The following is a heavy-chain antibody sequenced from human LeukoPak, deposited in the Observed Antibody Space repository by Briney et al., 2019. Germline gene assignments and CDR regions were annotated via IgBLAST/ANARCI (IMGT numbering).Heavy chain of an antibody. V-gene: IGHV3-53*01. CDR2: IYSGGST. CDR3: ARNIGGVGY. D-gene: IGHD2-21*01. J-gene: IGHJ4*02. CDR1: GCTVSSNY. Sequence: PGGSLRLSCVVSGCTVSSNYMSWVRQAPGKGLEWVSVIYSGGSTYYADSVKGRFTISRDNSKNTLYLQMNSLRAEDTAVYYCARNIGGVGYWGQGTLVTVSS.